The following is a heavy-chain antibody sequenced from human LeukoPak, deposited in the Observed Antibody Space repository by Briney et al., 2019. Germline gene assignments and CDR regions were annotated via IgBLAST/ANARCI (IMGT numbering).Heavy chain of an antibody. D-gene: IGHD3-22*01. CDR2: ISSSSSTI. CDR1: GFTFSSYS. CDR3: ARDPSYYYDRYGRPGEYYFDY. V-gene: IGHV3-48*04. Sequence: PGGSLRLSCAASGFTFSSYSMNWVRQAPGKGLEWVSYISSSSSTIYYADSVKGRFTISRDNAKNSLYLQMNSLRAEDTAVYYCARDPSYYYDRYGRPGEYYFDYWGQGTLVTVSS. J-gene: IGHJ4*02.